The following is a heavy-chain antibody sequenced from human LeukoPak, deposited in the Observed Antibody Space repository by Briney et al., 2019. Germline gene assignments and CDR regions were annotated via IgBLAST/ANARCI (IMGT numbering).Heavy chain of an antibody. J-gene: IGHJ4*02. CDR3: ARGGAYYYDSSVAGKFDY. CDR1: GYTFTGYY. D-gene: IGHD3-22*01. CDR2: INPNSGGT. V-gene: IGHV1-2*02. Sequence: ASVKVSCKASGYTFTGYYMHWVRQAPGQGLEWMGWINPNSGGTNYAQKFQGRVTMTRDMSTSTVYMELSSLRSEDTAVYYCARGGAYYYDSSVAGKFDYWGQGTLVTVSS.